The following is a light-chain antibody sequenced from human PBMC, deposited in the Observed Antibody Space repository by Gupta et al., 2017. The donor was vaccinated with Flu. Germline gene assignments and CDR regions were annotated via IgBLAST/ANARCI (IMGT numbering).Light chain of an antibody. CDR1: DIGDNS. V-gene: IGLV3-21*02. CDR3: QVWDSRSDWV. Sequence: SYVLTQPPSVSVAPGQTARITCGGDDIGDNSVHWYQEKPGQAPALVVYDDDDRPSGVPERFAGSTSGNTATLTISRVEPGDEADYFCQVWDSRSDWVFGGGTKLTVL. CDR2: DDD. J-gene: IGLJ3*02.